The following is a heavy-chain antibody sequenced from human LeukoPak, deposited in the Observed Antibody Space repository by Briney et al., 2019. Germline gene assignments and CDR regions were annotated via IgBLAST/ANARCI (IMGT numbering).Heavy chain of an antibody. CDR2: IKSKTDGETT. V-gene: IGHV3-15*01. D-gene: IGHD4-11*01. CDR3: TTDLQTTVATADY. CDR1: GFAFSNAW. Sequence: GGSLRLXCAVSGFAFSNAWMSWVRRAPGKGLEWVGRIKSKTDGETTDYAAPVKGRFTISRGDSKNTLYLQMNSLKTEDTAVYYCTTDLQTTVATADYWGQGTLVTVSS. J-gene: IGHJ4*02.